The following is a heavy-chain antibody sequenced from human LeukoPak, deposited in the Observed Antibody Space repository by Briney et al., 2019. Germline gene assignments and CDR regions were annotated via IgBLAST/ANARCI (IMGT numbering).Heavy chain of an antibody. D-gene: IGHD6-13*01. CDR1: GGSISSGGYY. J-gene: IGHJ3*02. V-gene: IGHV4-30-2*01. CDR3: ARPYSRIDAFDI. Sequence: PSQTLSLTCTVSGGSISSGGYYWSWIRQPPGKGLEWIGYIYHSGSTYYNPSLKSRVTISVDRSKNQFSLKLSSVTAADTAVYYCARPYSRIDAFDIWGRGTMVTVSS. CDR2: IYHSGST.